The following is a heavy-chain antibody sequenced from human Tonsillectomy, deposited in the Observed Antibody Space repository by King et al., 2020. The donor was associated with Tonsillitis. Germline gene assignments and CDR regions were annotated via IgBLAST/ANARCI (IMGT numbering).Heavy chain of an antibody. CDR2: CIPIFGTA. CDR1: GGTFSSYA. D-gene: IGHD2-21*02. Sequence: QLVQSGAEVKKPGSSVKVSWKASGGTFSSYAISWVRQAPGQGLRWMGGCIPIFGTANYPQKFQGRVTITADESTSTAYMERSSLRSEDTAVYYCARGVIGAYCGGDCYSLDYWGQGTLVTVSS. V-gene: IGHV1-69*01. J-gene: IGHJ4*02. CDR3: ARGVIGAYCGGDCYSLDY.